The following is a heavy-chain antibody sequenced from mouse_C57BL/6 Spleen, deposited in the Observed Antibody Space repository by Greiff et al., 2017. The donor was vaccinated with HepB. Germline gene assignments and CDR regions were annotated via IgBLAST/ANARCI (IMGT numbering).Heavy chain of an antibody. CDR2: IYPGSGNT. J-gene: IGHJ3*01. D-gene: IGHD1-1*01. CDR3: AREDYYGSSPAWFAY. V-gene: IGHV1-76*01. Sequence: VQLQQSGAELVRPGASVKLSCKASGYTFTDYYINWVKQRPGQGLEWIARIYPGSGNTYYNEKFKGKATLTAEKSSSTAYMQLSSLTSEDSAVYFCAREDYYGSSPAWFAYWGQGTLVTVSA. CDR1: GYTFTDYY.